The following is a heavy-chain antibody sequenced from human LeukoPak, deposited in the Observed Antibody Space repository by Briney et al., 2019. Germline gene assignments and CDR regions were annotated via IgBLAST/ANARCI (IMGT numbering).Heavy chain of an antibody. D-gene: IGHD3-22*01. CDR2: IYHSGST. CDR1: GGSISSGGYS. Sequence: SETLSLTCAVSGGSISSGGYSWSWIRQPPGKGLEWIGYIYHSGSTYYNPSLKSRVTISVDRSKNQFSLKLSSVTAADTAVYYCIKARYYDVKTPIDYWGQGTLVTVSS. J-gene: IGHJ4*02. V-gene: IGHV4-30-2*01. CDR3: IKARYYDVKTPIDY.